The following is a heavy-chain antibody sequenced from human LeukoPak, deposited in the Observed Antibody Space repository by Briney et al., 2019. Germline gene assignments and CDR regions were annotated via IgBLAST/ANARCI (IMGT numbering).Heavy chain of an antibody. V-gene: IGHV3-74*01. CDR3: VIDLGDYNDF. J-gene: IGHJ4*02. CDR1: GITFSSYW. CDR2: INTQGTYT. D-gene: IGHD2-15*01. Sequence: GGSLRLSCAVSGITFSSYWMPWVRQDPGRGLLWVSRINTQGTYTNYADSVKGRFTISRDNAKNTLYLQMSSLRADDTAVYYCVIDLGDYNDFWGQGTLVSVSS.